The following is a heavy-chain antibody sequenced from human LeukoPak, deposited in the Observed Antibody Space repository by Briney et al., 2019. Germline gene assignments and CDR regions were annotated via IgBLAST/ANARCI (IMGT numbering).Heavy chain of an antibody. CDR1: GGSIRSSYYY. D-gene: IGHD6-19*01. V-gene: IGHV4-39*01. CDR3: ARGEWLLHVFDY. Sequence: SETLSLTCTVSGGSIRSSYYYWGWIRQPPGKGLEWIGSIYDSGSTYYNPSLKSRVTISVDTSKNQFSLKLNSVTAADTAVYYCARGEWLLHVFDYWGQGTLVTVSS. J-gene: IGHJ4*02. CDR2: IYDSGST.